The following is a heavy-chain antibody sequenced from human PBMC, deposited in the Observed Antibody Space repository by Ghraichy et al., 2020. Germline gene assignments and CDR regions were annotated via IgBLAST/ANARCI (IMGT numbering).Heavy chain of an antibody. V-gene: IGHV1-2*04. CDR1: GYTFTGYY. CDR3: ARDKTGSDDSSGYYYGDAFDI. J-gene: IGHJ3*02. D-gene: IGHD3-22*01. Sequence: ASVKLSCKASGYTFTGYYMHWVRQAPGQGLEWMGWINPNSGGTNYAQKFQGWVTMTRDTSISTAYMELSRLRSDDTAVYYCARDKTGSDDSSGYYYGDAFDIWGQGTMVTVSS. CDR2: INPNSGGT.